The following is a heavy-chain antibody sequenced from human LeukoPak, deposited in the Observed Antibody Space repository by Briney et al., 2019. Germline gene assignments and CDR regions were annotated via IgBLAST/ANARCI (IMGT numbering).Heavy chain of an antibody. CDR1: GFIFSSYG. Sequence: PGGSLRLSCAASGFIFSSYGMHWVRQAPGKGLEWVAVISYDGSNKYYADSVKGRFTISRDNSKNTLYLQMDSLRADDTAVYYCAKDRGVYTSTWFHYFDYWGQGTLVTVSS. V-gene: IGHV3-30*18. CDR2: ISYDGSNK. CDR3: AKDRGVYTSTWFHYFDY. J-gene: IGHJ4*02. D-gene: IGHD6-13*01.